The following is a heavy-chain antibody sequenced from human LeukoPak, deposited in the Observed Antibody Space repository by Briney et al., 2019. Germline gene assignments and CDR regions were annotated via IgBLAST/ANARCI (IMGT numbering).Heavy chain of an antibody. Sequence: SETLSLTCGVSGGSISGTNWWSWVRQPPGQGLEWIGEISLAGQTNYNPSLNGRVTISVDTSKNQFSLNLNSVTAADTAVYYCARDSSEWVAQHFDPWGQGILVTVSS. V-gene: IGHV4-4*02. CDR3: ARDSSEWVAQHFDP. J-gene: IGHJ5*02. CDR1: GGSISGTNW. D-gene: IGHD6-19*01. CDR2: ISLAGQT.